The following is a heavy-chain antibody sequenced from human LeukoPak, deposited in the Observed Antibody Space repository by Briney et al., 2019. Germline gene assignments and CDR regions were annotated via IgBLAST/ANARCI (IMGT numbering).Heavy chain of an antibody. CDR3: ARDIIPAYCSGGSCYGTMLINIDY. D-gene: IGHD2-15*01. Sequence: PGGSLRLSCAASGFTFSSYEMNWVRQAPGKGLEWVPYISSSGSTIYYADSVKGRFTISRDNAKNSLYLQMNSLRAEDTAVYYCARDIIPAYCSGGSCYGTMLINIDYWGQGTLVTVSS. CDR2: ISSSGSTI. CDR1: GFTFSSYE. V-gene: IGHV3-48*03. J-gene: IGHJ4*02.